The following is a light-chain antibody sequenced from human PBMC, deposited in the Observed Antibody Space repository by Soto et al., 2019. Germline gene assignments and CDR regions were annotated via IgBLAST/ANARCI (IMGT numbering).Light chain of an antibody. CDR3: SSWTSSSSYV. Sequence: QSVLTQLASVSGSPGQSIAISCTGTSSDVGGYNSVSWYQQYPGKAPKLMIHDVSNRPSGVSDRFSGSKSGNTASLTISGLQAEDEADYYCSSWTSSSSYVFGSGTKVTVL. J-gene: IGLJ1*01. V-gene: IGLV2-14*01. CDR1: SSDVGGYNS. CDR2: DVS.